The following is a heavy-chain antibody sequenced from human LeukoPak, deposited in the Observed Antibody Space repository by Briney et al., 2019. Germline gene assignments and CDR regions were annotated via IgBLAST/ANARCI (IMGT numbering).Heavy chain of an antibody. D-gene: IGHD3-22*01. J-gene: IGHJ4*02. V-gene: IGHV3-48*03. CDR3: ARDSYYYDSSGYSLRPIDY. CDR2: ISSSGSTI. Sequence: QPGGSLRLSCAASGFTFSSYEMNWVRQAPGKGLEWVSYISSSGSTIYYADSVKGRFTISRDNAKNSLYLQMNSLRAEDTAVYYCARDSYYYDSSGYSLRPIDYWGQGTLVTVSS. CDR1: GFTFSSYE.